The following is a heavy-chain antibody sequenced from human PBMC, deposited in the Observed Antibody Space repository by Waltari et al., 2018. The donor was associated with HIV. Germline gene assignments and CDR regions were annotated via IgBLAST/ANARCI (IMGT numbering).Heavy chain of an antibody. V-gene: IGHV3-33*01. CDR3: ARQRIRFLYDFDY. Sequence: VQLVASGGGVVQPGRSRRRSCAASGFTCSSYGMHWVRQAPGKGLEWVAVIWYDGSNKYYADSVRGRCTISRDNSKNTLYLQMNSLRAEDTAVYYCARQRIRFLYDFDYWGQGTLATVSS. CDR1: GFTCSSYG. D-gene: IGHD3-3*01. J-gene: IGHJ4*02. CDR2: IWYDGSNK.